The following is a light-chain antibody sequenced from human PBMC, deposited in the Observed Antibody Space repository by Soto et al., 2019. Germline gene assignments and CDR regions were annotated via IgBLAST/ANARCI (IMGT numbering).Light chain of an antibody. J-gene: IGKJ4*01. V-gene: IGKV1-39*01. CDR2: SAS. CDR3: QQSYRLPLT. Sequence: DLQMTQSPSSVSAFVGESVTITCHASQRISAFLNWYHQKPGKAPKLLIYSASYLQSGVPSNFSGSGSGTNFTLTIVTLQPEDVGTYFCQQSYRLPLTFGGGTKVEI. CDR1: QRISAF.